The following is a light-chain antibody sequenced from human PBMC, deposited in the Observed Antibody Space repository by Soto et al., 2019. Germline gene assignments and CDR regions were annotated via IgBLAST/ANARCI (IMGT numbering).Light chain of an antibody. CDR3: QQYNAN. Sequence: DIQMTQSPSTLSASVGDRVTITCRASQSISTWLAWYQEKPGKAPKLLIYDGSSLGSGVPSRFSGGGSGTEFTPTISSLQPEDFATYYCQQYNANFGQGTRLEIK. CDR1: QSISTW. CDR2: DGS. V-gene: IGKV1-5*01. J-gene: IGKJ2*01.